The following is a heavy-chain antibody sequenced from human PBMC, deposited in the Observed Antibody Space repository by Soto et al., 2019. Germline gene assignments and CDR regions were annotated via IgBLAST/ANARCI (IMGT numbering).Heavy chain of an antibody. V-gene: IGHV4-34*01. CDR1: GGSFSGYY. CDR2: INHSGST. J-gene: IGHJ4*02. CDR3: ARGGRGKQLVMGKNNYCDY. Sequence: QVQLQQWGAGLLKPSETLSLTCAVYGGSFSGYYWSWIRQPPGKGLEWIGEINHSGSTNYNPSLKRRATIPVDTDKNQFPLKLGAVTAADKAVYSCARGGRGKQLVMGKNNYCDYWGQGTLVTVSS. D-gene: IGHD6-6*01.